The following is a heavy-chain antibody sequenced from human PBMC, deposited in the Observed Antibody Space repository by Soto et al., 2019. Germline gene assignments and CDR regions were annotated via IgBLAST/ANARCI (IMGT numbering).Heavy chain of an antibody. D-gene: IGHD2-2*01. CDR2: IRSKAYGGTT. V-gene: IGHV3-15*07. Sequence: GGSLRLSCAASGFTFSNAWMNWVRQAPGKGLEWVGRIRSKAYGGTTEYAASVKGRFTISRDDSKSTAYLQMNSLKTEDTAVYYCTREVIVVVPAATRSYNWFDPWGQGTLVTVSS. J-gene: IGHJ5*02. CDR3: TREVIVVVPAATRSYNWFDP. CDR1: GFTFSNAW.